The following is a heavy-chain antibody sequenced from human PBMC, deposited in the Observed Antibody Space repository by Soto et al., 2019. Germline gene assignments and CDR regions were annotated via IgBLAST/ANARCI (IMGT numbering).Heavy chain of an antibody. CDR2: ISPIFGTT. CDR1: GGTFSAYT. CDR3: ATNWGGGLHSEGYNWLDP. D-gene: IGHD7-27*01. V-gene: IGHV1-69*01. J-gene: IGHJ5*02. Sequence: QVQLVQSGAEVKKPGSSVKISCRASGGTFSAYTLSWVRQAPGQGLEWLGGISPIFGTTKYAQKFQGRVTFTADESAGTAYLELRSLRSDDTAVYYCATNWGGGLHSEGYNWLDPWGQGTRGTVSS.